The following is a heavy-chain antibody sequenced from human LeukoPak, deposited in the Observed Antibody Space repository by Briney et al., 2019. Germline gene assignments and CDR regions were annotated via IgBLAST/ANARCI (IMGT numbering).Heavy chain of an antibody. J-gene: IGHJ6*04. CDR2: INHSGST. CDR1: GGSFSGYY. CDR3: AAEDSSTSSMDV. D-gene: IGHD2-2*01. V-gene: IGHV4-34*01. Sequence: SETLSLTCAVYGGSFSGYYWSWVRQPPGKGLEWIGEINHSGSTNYNPSLKSRVTISVDTSKNQFSLKLSSVTAADTAVYYCAAEDSSTSSMDVWGKGTTVTVSS.